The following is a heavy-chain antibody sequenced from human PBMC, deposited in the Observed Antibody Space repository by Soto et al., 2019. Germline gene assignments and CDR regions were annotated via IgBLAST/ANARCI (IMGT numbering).Heavy chain of an antibody. Sequence: ASVKVSCKASGYTFTGYYMHWVRQAPGQGLEWMGWINPNSGGTNYAQKFQGWVTMTRDTSISTAYMELSRLRSDDTAVYYCERSRNPPYYDFWSAKRGPFDPWGQGTLVTVSS. CDR1: GYTFTGYY. CDR3: ERSRNPPYYDFWSAKRGPFDP. V-gene: IGHV1-2*04. J-gene: IGHJ5*02. D-gene: IGHD3-3*01. CDR2: INPNSGGT.